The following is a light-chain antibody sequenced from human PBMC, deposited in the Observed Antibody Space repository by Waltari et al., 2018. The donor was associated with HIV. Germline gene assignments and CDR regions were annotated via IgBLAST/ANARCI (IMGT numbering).Light chain of an antibody. CDR3: QSADTGGTRV. V-gene: IGLV3-25*03. CDR2: KDT. Sequence: SFELTQPPSVSVSPGQTARITCSGDALAKQYTYWYQQKPGQPPVVVIYKDTERPSGIPERFSGSSSGTTVTLTISGVQSEDEADYYCQSADTGGTRVFGPGTKVTVL. J-gene: IGLJ1*01. CDR1: ALAKQY.